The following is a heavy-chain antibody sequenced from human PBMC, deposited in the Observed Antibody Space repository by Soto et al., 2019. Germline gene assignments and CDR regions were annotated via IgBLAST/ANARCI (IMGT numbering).Heavy chain of an antibody. CDR2: IYYSGST. Sequence: QLQLQESGPGLVKPSETLSLTCTVSGGSISSSSYYWGWIRQPPGKGLEWIGSIYYSGSTYYNPSLKSRVTISVDTSKNQFSLKLSSVTAADTAVYYCARAVYSSSWYLRAFDIWGQGTMVTVSS. V-gene: IGHV4-39*01. D-gene: IGHD6-13*01. CDR3: ARAVYSSSWYLRAFDI. J-gene: IGHJ3*02. CDR1: GGSISSSSYY.